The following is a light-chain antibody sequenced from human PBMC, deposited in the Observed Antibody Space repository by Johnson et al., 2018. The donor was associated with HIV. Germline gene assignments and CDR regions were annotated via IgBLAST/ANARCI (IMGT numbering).Light chain of an antibody. J-gene: IGLJ1*01. CDR3: GTWDSSLSAGGYV. V-gene: IGLV1-51*02. Sequence: QSVLTQPPSVSAAPGHKVTISCSGSSSNIGNNYVSWYQQLPGTAPKLLIYENNKRPSGIPDRFSGSKSGTSATLGITGLQTGDEADYYCGTWDSSLSAGGYVFGTGTKVTVL. CDR2: ENN. CDR1: SSNIGNNY.